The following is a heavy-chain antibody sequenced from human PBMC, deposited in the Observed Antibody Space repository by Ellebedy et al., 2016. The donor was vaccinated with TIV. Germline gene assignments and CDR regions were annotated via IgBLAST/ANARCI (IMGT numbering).Heavy chain of an antibody. CDR1: GFTFSSYA. J-gene: IGHJ3*02. CDR3: AKDYCSSTSCSDAFDI. D-gene: IGHD2-2*01. Sequence: GGSLRLXXAASGFTFSSYAMSWVRQAPGKGLEWVSAISGSGGSTYYADSVKGRFTISRDNSKNTLYLQMNSLRAEDTAVYYCAKDYCSSTSCSDAFDIWGQGTMVTVSS. V-gene: IGHV3-23*01. CDR2: ISGSGGST.